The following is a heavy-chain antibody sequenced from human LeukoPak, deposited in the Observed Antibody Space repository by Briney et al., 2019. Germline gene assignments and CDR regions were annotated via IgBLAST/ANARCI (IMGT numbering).Heavy chain of an antibody. D-gene: IGHD6-13*01. J-gene: IGHJ6*02. Sequence: GGSLRLSCAASGFTFDDYAMHWVRQAPGKGLEWVSGISWNSGSIGYADSVKGRFTISRDNAKNSLYLQMNSLRAEGTALYYCAKASFIAPRWGGMDVWGQGTTVTVSS. V-gene: IGHV3-9*01. CDR1: GFTFDDYA. CDR3: AKASFIAPRWGGMDV. CDR2: ISWNSGSI.